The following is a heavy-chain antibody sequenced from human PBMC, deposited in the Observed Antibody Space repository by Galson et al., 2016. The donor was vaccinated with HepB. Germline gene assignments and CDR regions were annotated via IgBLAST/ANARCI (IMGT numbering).Heavy chain of an antibody. Sequence: SLRLSCAASGFTFSRYAMSWVRQAPGKGLEWVSGIDTVGGDTYYADSVKGRFTISRDNSKNTLYVHMNSLRDEDTAVYFCARATDVPSGYRGGIFDMWGQGTVVTVSS. D-gene: IGHD6-13*01. V-gene: IGHV3-23*01. CDR1: GFTFSRYA. CDR3: ARATDVPSGYRGGIFDM. CDR2: IDTVGGDT. J-gene: IGHJ3*02.